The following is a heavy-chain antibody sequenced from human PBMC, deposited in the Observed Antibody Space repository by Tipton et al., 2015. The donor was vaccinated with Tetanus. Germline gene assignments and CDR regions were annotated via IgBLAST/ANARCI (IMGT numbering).Heavy chain of an antibody. V-gene: IGHV3-48*03. CDR1: GFTFSSYE. J-gene: IGHJ4*02. D-gene: IGHD3-22*01. Sequence: SLRLSCAASGFTFSSYEMNWVRQAPGKGLEWISDISGSGIIRYTDSGRFTISRDNTKNSLYLQMNSLRAEDTAVYYCVRGYYDSNGFRFDYWGQGTLVTVSS. CDR2: ISGSGII. CDR3: VRGYYDSNGFRFDY.